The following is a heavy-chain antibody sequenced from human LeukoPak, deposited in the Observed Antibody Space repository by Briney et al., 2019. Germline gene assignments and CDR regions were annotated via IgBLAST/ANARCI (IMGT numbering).Heavy chain of an antibody. CDR2: ISGSGGST. D-gene: IGHD6-13*01. J-gene: IGHJ5*02. CDR3: AKDRYYSSSLFVNWFDP. CDR1: GFTFSSYA. Sequence: PGGSLRLSCAASGFTFSSYAMSWVRQAPGKGLEWVSAISGSGGSTYYADSVKGRFTISRDNSKNTLYLQMNSLRAEDTAVYYCAKDRYYSSSLFVNWFDPWGQGTLVTVSS. V-gene: IGHV3-23*01.